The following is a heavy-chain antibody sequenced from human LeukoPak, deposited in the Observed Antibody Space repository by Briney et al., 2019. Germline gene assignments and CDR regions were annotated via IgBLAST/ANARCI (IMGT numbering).Heavy chain of an antibody. CDR2: FDPEDGET. J-gene: IGHJ4*02. V-gene: IGHV1-24*01. CDR3: ATTIPVPGTGRGRHTPYFFDY. CDR1: GYSLTELA. Sequence: GASVKVSCKVSGYSLTELAIHWVRQAPGKGLEWMGGFDPEDGETIYAQKFQGRVTMTGDTYTDTSSMELSSLGTEDTAVYFCATTIPVPGTGRGRHTPYFFDYWGRGTLVTVSS. D-gene: IGHD6-19*01.